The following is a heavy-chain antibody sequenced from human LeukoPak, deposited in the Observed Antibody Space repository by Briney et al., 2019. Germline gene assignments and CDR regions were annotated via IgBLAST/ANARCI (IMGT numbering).Heavy chain of an antibody. CDR2: INAGNGNT. CDR3: ARNRQQQLDENWFDP. J-gene: IGHJ5*02. V-gene: IGHV1-3*01. Sequence: ASVTVSCKASGYTFTSYAMHWVRQAPGQRLEWMGWINAGNGNTKYSQKFQGRVTITRDTSASTAYMELSSLRSEDTAVYYCARNRQQQLDENWFDPWGQGTLVTVSS. CDR1: GYTFTSYA. D-gene: IGHD6-13*01.